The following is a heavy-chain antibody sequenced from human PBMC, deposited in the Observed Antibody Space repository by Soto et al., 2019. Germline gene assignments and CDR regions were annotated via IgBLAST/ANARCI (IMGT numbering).Heavy chain of an antibody. CDR2: IWYDGSNK. D-gene: IGHD6-13*01. J-gene: IGHJ4*02. V-gene: IGHV3-33*01. CDR1: GFTFSSYG. Sequence: QVQLVESRGGVVQPGRSLRLSCAAYGFTFSSYGMHWVRQAPGKGLEWVAVIWYDGSNKYYADSVKGRFTISRDNSKNTRYLEMNSLRAEDTAVYYCARLYSNSGCFDYLGQGTLVTVSS. CDR3: ARLYSNSGCFDY.